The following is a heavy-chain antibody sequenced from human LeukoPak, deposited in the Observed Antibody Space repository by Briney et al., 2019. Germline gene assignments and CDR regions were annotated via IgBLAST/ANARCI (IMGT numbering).Heavy chain of an antibody. CDR1: GGSISSYY. J-gene: IGHJ6*02. CDR3: AGLIWSGNYYAMDV. D-gene: IGHD3-3*01. V-gene: IGHV4-59*01. Sequence: SETLSLTCTVSGGSISSYYWTWIRQPPGRGLEWIGYIYNSGSTTYNPSLKSRVTISVDTSKNDFSLKLSSVTAADTAVYYCAGLIWSGNYYAMDVWGQGTTVTVSS. CDR2: IYNSGST.